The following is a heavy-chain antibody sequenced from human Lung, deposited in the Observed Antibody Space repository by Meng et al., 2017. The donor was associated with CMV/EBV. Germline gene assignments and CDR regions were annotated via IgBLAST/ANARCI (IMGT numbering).Heavy chain of an antibody. CDR2: ISDSRKI. D-gene: IGHD1-26*01. V-gene: IGHV4-59*11. CDR3: ARADEFCGKYYCDKVAFDV. Sequence: LXCTVSGDSIGRRYWGWIRQPPGKGLEWVGDISDSRKINYNASLKNRVTISLDTSRNQFSLILDSVTTADTAVYFCARADEFCGKYYCDKVAFDVWXQGTXVTVSS. CDR1: GDSIGRRY. J-gene: IGHJ3*01.